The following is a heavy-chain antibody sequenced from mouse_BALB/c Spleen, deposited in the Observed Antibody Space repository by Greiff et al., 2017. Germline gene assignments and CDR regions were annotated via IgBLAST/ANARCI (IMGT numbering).Heavy chain of an antibody. CDR3: ARGLRPWYFDV. CDR2: ISSGGST. J-gene: IGHJ1*01. D-gene: IGHD1-2*01. Sequence: EVQGVESGGGLVKPGGSLKLSCAASGFTFSSYAMSWVRQTPEKRLEWVASISSGGSTYYPDSVKGRFTISRDNARNILYLQMSSLRSEDTAMYYCARGLRPWYFDVWGAGTTVTVSS. CDR1: GFTFSSYA. V-gene: IGHV5-6-5*01.